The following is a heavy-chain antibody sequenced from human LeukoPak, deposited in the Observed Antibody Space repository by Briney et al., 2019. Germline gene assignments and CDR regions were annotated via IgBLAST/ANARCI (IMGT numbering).Heavy chain of an antibody. CDR2: IYYSGST. V-gene: IGHV4-31*03. CDR1: GGSISSGGYY. CDR3: AREVEMATIYYYYYYMDV. J-gene: IGHJ6*03. D-gene: IGHD5-24*01. Sequence: SETLSLTCTVSGGSISSGGYYWSWIRQHPGKGLEWIGYIYYSGSTYYNPSLKSRVTISVDTSKNQFSLKLSSVTAADTAVYYCAREVEMATIYYYYYYMDVWGKGTTVTVSS.